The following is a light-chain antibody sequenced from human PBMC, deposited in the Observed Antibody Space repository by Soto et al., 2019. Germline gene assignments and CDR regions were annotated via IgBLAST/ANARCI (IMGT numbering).Light chain of an antibody. V-gene: IGKV3-20*01. Sequence: ESVFPQSPGTLSLSPGERATLSCRASQSVSNNYLAWYQQKPGQAPRLLIYGASNRGTGIPDRFSGSGSGTDFTLTIIRLEDEDFAVYCSHQDGRSGTFGQGTKV. CDR2: GAS. CDR3: HQDGRSGT. CDR1: QSVSNNY. J-gene: IGKJ1*01.